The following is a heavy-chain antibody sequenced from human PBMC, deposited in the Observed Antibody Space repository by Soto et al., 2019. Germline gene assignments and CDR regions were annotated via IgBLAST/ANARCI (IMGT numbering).Heavy chain of an antibody. CDR1: GYTFTSDG. D-gene: IGHD3-10*01. CDR2: ISAYNGNT. CDR3: ARDTPAITMVRGVQLPNYYYGMDV. V-gene: IGHV1-18*01. J-gene: IGHJ6*02. Sequence: GAPVKVSCKASGYTFTSDGISWVRQAPGQGLEWMGWISAYNGNTNYAQKLQGRVTMTTDTSTSTAYMELRSLRSDDTAVYYCARDTPAITMVRGVQLPNYYYGMDVWGQGTTVTVSS.